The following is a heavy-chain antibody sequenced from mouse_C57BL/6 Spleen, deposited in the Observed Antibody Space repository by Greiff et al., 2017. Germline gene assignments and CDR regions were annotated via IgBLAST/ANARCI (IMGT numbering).Heavy chain of an antibody. V-gene: IGHV1-64*01. J-gene: IGHJ2*01. D-gene: IGHD1-1*01. CDR2: IHPNSGST. Sequence: LQQPGAELVKPGASVKLSCKASGYTFTSYWMHWVKQRPGQGLEWIGMIHPNSGSTNYNEKFKSKATLTVDKSSSTAYMQLSSLTSEDSAVYYCARSLSYGSDYWGQGTTLTVSS. CDR3: ARSLSYGSDY. CDR1: GYTFTSYW.